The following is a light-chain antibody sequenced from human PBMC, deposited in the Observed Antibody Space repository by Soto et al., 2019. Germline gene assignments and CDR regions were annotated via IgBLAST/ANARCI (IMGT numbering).Light chain of an antibody. V-gene: IGKV1-39*01. Sequence: DIQMTQSPSSLSASVGDRVTIACRASQNMDTNLNWYQQKPGKAPKVLIFAASSLESGVPSRFSGSGSGTDFTLTISSLQPEVFATYCCPQRYPFPLSFGGGTMVE. CDR2: AAS. CDR1: QNMDTN. J-gene: IGKJ4*02. CDR3: PQRYPFPLS.